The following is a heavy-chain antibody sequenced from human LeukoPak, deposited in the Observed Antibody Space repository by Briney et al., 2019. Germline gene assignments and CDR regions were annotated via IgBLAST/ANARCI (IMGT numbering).Heavy chain of an antibody. V-gene: IGHV3-23*01. CDR1: GFTFSSYE. J-gene: IGHJ4*02. CDR3: AKAPVTSCRGAYCYPFDS. CDR2: TSSSDAGT. D-gene: IGHD2-21*01. Sequence: GSLRLSCAASGFTFSSYEMNWVRQTPGKGLEWVAATSSSDAGTYHADSVRGRFTISRDNSKNTLYLQMNSLRAEDAAVYFCAKAPVTSCRGAYCYPFDSWGQGTLVTVSS.